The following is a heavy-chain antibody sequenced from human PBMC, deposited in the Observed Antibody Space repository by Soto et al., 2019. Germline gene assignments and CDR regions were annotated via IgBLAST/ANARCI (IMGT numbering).Heavy chain of an antibody. D-gene: IGHD3-16*01. V-gene: IGHV3-23*01. CDR1: GFPFSNYA. J-gene: IGHJ4*02. CDR3: SKDRRAGGNSAFYFDF. Sequence: GGSLRVSCAASGFPFSNYAMSWVRQAPGQGLEWVSLISATGGGTYYANSVKGRFTISRDNSHNSLYLQVHSLTAEDTAVYYCSKDRRAGGNSAFYFDFWGQGAQVTVSS. CDR2: ISATGGGT.